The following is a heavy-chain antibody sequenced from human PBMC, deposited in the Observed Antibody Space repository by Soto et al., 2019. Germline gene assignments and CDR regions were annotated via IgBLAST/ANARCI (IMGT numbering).Heavy chain of an antibody. CDR2: MNPNNGNT. CDR3: PRARRESGGSSYYMDV. CDR1: GYTFINYD. D-gene: IGHD3-10*01. Sequence: QVQLVQSGPEVKKPGASVKVSCKASGYTFINYDINWVRQATGQGLEWMGWMNPNNGNTGNAQKLQGRVTMTRNTSITTAYMELSSLTSEDTAVYYCPRARRESGGSSYYMDVWGKGPTVTVSS. J-gene: IGHJ6*03. V-gene: IGHV1-8*01.